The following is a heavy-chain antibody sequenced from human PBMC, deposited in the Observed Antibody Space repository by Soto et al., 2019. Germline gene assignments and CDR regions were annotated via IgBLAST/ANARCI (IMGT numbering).Heavy chain of an antibody. V-gene: IGHV3-30*03. CDR3: AREYCSSTSCYEGY. Sequence: GGSLRLSCAASGFTFSSYGMHWVRQAPGKGLEWVAVISYDGSKKYYADSVKGRFTISRDNSKNTLYLQMNSLRAEDTVVYYCAREYCSSTSCYEGYWGQGTLVTVSS. CDR2: ISYDGSKK. CDR1: GFTFSSYG. D-gene: IGHD2-2*01. J-gene: IGHJ4*02.